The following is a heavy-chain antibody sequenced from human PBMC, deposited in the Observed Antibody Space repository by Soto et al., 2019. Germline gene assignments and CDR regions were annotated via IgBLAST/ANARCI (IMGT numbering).Heavy chain of an antibody. D-gene: IGHD2-15*01. CDR2: IYTSGST. J-gene: IGHJ6*02. CDR1: GGSISSYY. Sequence: SETLSLTCTVSGGSISSYYWSWIRQPAGKGLEWIGRIYTSGSTNYNPSLKSRVTISVDTSKNQFSLKLSSVTAADTAVYYCARGGGRGQPDIDHYYYRMDVWGHGTTVTVSS. V-gene: IGHV4-4*07. CDR3: ARGGGRGQPDIDHYYYRMDV.